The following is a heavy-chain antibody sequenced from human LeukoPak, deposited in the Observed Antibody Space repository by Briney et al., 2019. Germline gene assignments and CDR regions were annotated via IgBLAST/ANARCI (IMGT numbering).Heavy chain of an antibody. CDR3: ARLYADCSSTSCLQIWFDP. J-gene: IGHJ5*02. CDR1: GGSISSGGYY. CDR2: IYYSGST. D-gene: IGHD2-2*01. Sequence: PSQTLSLTCTVSGGSISSGGYYWSWIRQHPGKGLEWLGYIYYSGSTYYNPSLKSRVTISVDTSKNQFSLKLSSVTAADTAVYYCARLYADCSSTSCLQIWFDPWGQGTLVTVSS. V-gene: IGHV4-31*03.